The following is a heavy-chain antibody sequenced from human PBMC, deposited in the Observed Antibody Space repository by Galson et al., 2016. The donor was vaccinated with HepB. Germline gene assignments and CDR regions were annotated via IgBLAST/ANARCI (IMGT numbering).Heavy chain of an antibody. D-gene: IGHD3-16*01. V-gene: IGHV3-64D*06. CDR1: GFTFSSYV. CDR2: IVSYGTTT. CDR3: VKSGTFWGLFDS. Sequence: SLRLSCATSGFTFSSYVMHWVRQAPGKGLEYVSGIVSYGTTTYYAASVKGRFTISRDNSKNTLFLQMYSLRLEDTALYFCVKSGTFWGLFDSWGQGSLVTVSS. J-gene: IGHJ4*02.